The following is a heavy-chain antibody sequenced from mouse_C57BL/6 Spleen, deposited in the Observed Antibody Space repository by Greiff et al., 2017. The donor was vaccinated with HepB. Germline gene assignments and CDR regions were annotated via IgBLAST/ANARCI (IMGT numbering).Heavy chain of an antibody. J-gene: IGHJ1*03. CDR3: ARHNWEWYFDV. CDR2: ISNGGGST. CDR1: GFTFSDYY. D-gene: IGHD4-1*01. Sequence: EVQRVESGGGLVQPGGSLKLSCAASGFTFSDYYMYWVRQTPEKRLEWVAYISNGGGSTYYPDTVKGRFTISRDNAKNTLYLQMSRLKSEDTAMYYCARHNWEWYFDVWGTGTTVTVSS. V-gene: IGHV5-12*01.